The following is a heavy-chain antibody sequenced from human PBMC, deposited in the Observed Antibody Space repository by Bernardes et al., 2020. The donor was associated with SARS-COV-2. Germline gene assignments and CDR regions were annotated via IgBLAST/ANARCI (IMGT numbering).Heavy chain of an antibody. CDR1: GGTFSSYA. D-gene: IGHD1-1*01. CDR2: IIPIFGTA. V-gene: IGHV1-69*13. Sequence: SVKVSCKASGGTFSSYAISWVRQAPGQGLEWMGGIIPIFGTANYAQKFQGRVTITADESTSTAYMELSSLRSEDTAVYYCARSRLETPYYYYYGMDVWGQGTTVTVSS. CDR3: ARSRLETPYYYYYGMDV. J-gene: IGHJ6*02.